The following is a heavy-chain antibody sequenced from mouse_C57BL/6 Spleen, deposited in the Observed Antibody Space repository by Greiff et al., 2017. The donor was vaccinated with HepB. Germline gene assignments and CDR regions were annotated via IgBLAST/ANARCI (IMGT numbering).Heavy chain of an antibody. CDR2: ISSGGDYI. V-gene: IGHV5-9-1*02. J-gene: IGHJ4*01. Sequence: EVKVVESGEGLVKPGGSLKLSCAASGFTFSSYAMSWVRQTPEKRLEWVAYISSGGDYIYYADTVKGRFTISRDNARNTLYLQMSSLKSEDTAMYYCTRDGPMVTTLAMDYWGQGTSVTVSS. CDR1: GFTFSSYA. D-gene: IGHD2-2*01. CDR3: TRDGPMVTTLAMDY.